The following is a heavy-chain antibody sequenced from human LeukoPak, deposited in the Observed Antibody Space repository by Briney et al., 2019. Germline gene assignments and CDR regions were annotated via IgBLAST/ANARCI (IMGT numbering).Heavy chain of an antibody. CDR3: ARNQALYDILTGYYYFDY. V-gene: IGHV1-69*06. Sequence: SVKVSCKASGGTFSSYAISWVRQAPGQGLEWMGGIIPIFGTANHAQKFQGRVTITADKSTSTAYMELSSLRSEDTAVYYCARNQALYDILTGYYYFDYWGQGTLVTVSS. J-gene: IGHJ4*02. D-gene: IGHD3-9*01. CDR2: IIPIFGTA. CDR1: GGTFSSYA.